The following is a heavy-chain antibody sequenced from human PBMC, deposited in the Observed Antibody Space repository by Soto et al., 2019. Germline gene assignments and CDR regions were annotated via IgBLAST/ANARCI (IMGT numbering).Heavy chain of an antibody. CDR2: ISDDGSRA. CDR1: GFTFSMYW. D-gene: IGHD3-10*01. Sequence: SLRLSCTASGFTFSMYWMHWVRQVPGKGPEWVSRISDDGSRADYADSVKGRFTISRDNAKNTLYLEMHVLRADDTAVYYCTRGPRPSSVGTGAFWGQGTLVTVSS. V-gene: IGHV3-74*01. CDR3: TRGPRPSSVGTGAF. J-gene: IGHJ4*02.